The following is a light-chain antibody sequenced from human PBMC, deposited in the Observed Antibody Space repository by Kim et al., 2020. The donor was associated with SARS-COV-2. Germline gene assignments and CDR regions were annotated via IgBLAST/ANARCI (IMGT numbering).Light chain of an antibody. CDR3: LLSYGDTRV. CDR1: TGAFSSCLY. Sequence: CACRTGAFSSCLYPSWFQKVPGQPPATLIYHTTNRHPWTPARFSGSLLGGKAALFLSSARPDDEADYYCLLSYGDTRVFGAGTQLTVL. CDR2: HTT. V-gene: IGLV7-46*01. J-gene: IGLJ7*01.